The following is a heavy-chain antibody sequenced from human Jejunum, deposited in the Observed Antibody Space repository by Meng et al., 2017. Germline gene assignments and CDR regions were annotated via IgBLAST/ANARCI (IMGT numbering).Heavy chain of an antibody. D-gene: IGHD6-13*01. CDR2: INCDGSEK. CDR1: GFTFSNSW. V-gene: IGHV3-52*01. Sequence: GESLKISCAASGFTFSNSWMHWVCQAPGKGLEWVANINCDGSEKYYVDSVKGRLTISRDNAKNSLYLQVSSLRVEDLTVYYCKSPPMAAAGRFDFWGQGTLVTVSS. J-gene: IGHJ4*02. CDR3: KSPPMAAAGRFDF.